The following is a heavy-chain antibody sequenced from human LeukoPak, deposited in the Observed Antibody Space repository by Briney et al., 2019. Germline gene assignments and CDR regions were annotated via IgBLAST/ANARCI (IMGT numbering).Heavy chain of an antibody. Sequence: ASVKVSCKASGDSFTDYYMHWVRQAPGQGLEWMGWINPKSGGTNYAQTFQGRVTMTRDTSIRTAYMELSRLRGDDTPVYYCARIAIGGGEWHFDSWGQGTLVTVSS. D-gene: IGHD3-16*01. CDR3: ARIAIGGGEWHFDS. CDR2: INPKSGGT. V-gene: IGHV1-2*02. CDR1: GDSFTDYY. J-gene: IGHJ4*02.